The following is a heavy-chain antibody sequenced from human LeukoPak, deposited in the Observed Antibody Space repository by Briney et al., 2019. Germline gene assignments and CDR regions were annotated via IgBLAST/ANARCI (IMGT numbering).Heavy chain of an antibody. CDR1: GFALSSYW. CDR2: IKQDGSKQ. V-gene: IGHV3-7*04. CDR3: TRGGGWFPDY. D-gene: IGHD6-19*01. Sequence: PGGSLRLSCVASGFALSSYWMSWVRQAPGKGLEWVVNIKQDGSKQYYVDSVKGRFTISRDNAKNSLYLQMNSLRAEDTAVYYCTRGGGWFPDYWGQGTLVTVSS. J-gene: IGHJ4*02.